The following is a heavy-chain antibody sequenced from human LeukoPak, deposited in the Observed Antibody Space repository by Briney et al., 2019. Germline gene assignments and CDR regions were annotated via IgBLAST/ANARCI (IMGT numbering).Heavy chain of an antibody. D-gene: IGHD2-2*01. CDR2: ISSTSDAI. CDR1: GFTFSNYA. V-gene: IGHV3-23*01. CDR3: ARDWAGPQPQFDY. Sequence: PGGSLRLSCAASGFTFSNYAMNWVRQAPGKGLEWVSGISSTSDAIHYADSVKGRFTISRDNSKNTLFLQMNSLRAEDTAVYYCARDWAGPQPQFDYWGQGTLVTVSS. J-gene: IGHJ4*02.